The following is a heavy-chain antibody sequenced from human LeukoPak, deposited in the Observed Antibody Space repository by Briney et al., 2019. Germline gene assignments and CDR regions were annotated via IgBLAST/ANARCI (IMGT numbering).Heavy chain of an antibody. CDR3: AKDPGWRKGYYYYGMDV. D-gene: IGHD2-15*01. Sequence: AGGSLRLSCAASGFTFSSYAMSWVRQAPGKGLEWVSAISGSGGSTYYADSGKGRFTISRDNSKNTLYLQMNSLRAEDTAVYYCAKDPGWRKGYYYYGMDVWGQGTTVIVSS. V-gene: IGHV3-23*01. CDR1: GFTFSSYA. J-gene: IGHJ6*02. CDR2: ISGSGGST.